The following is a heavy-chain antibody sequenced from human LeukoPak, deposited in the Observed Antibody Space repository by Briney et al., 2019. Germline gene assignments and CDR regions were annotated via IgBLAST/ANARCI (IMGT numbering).Heavy chain of an antibody. Sequence: GGSLRLSCAASGFTFSNYAMHWVRQAPGKGLEWVAVISYDGNNKYYADSVKGRFTISRDNSKNTLSLQMNSLRPDDTALYYCSTDPRLLIYWGHGTLVTVSS. CDR1: GFTFSNYA. D-gene: IGHD2-8*01. J-gene: IGHJ4*01. V-gene: IGHV3-30*04. CDR3: STDPRLLIY. CDR2: ISYDGNNK.